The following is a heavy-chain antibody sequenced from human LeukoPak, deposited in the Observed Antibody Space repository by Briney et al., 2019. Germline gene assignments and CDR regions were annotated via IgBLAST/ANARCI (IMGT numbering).Heavy chain of an antibody. V-gene: IGHV5-51*01. CDR2: IYPGDSDT. D-gene: IGHD5-18*01. CDR3: ARHARDTAMRPLDY. CDR1: GSRFTSYW. J-gene: IGHJ4*02. Sequence: GESLQISCKGSGSRFTSYWIGWVRQMPGKGLEWMGIIYPGDSDTRYSPSFQGQVTISADKSISTAYLQWSSLKASDTAMYYCARHARDTAMRPLDYWGQGTLVTVSS.